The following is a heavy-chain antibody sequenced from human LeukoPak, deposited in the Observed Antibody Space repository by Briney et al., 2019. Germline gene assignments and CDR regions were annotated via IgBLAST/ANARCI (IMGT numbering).Heavy chain of an antibody. Sequence: PGRSLRLSCAASGFTFRTYSMNWVRQAPGKGLEWVSSITSPVGRMYYADSLKGRITISRDNARSTLYLQMNSLRAEDTAVYYCTTVLSSNRYNLCVYWGQGALVTVSS. CDR3: TTVLSSNRYNLCVY. V-gene: IGHV3-21*01. CDR2: ITSPVGRM. J-gene: IGHJ4*02. CDR1: GFTFRTYS. D-gene: IGHD6-13*01.